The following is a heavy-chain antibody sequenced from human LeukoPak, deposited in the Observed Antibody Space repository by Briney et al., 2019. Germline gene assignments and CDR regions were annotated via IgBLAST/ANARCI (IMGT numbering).Heavy chain of an antibody. CDR3: ARDSGYDFWSGYISQHNWFDP. J-gene: IGHJ5*02. D-gene: IGHD3-3*01. CDR1: GGSFSGYY. CDR2: INHSGST. Sequence: SETLSLTCAVYGGSFSGYYWSWIRQPPGKGLEWIGEINHSGSTNYNPSLKSRVTISVDTSKNQFSLKLSSVTAADTAVYYCARDSGYDFWSGYISQHNWFDPWGQGTLVTVSS. V-gene: IGHV4-34*01.